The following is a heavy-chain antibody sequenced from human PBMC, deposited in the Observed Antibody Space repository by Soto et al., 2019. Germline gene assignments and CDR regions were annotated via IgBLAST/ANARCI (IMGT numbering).Heavy chain of an antibody. Sequence: PSETLSLTCTVSGGSISSGGYYWSWIRQHPGKGLEWIGYICYSVSTYYNPSLKSRVTISVDTSKNQFSLKLSSVTAADTAVYYCARVRGYCSGGSCYRESAFYYYYYGMDVWGQGTTVT. J-gene: IGHJ6*02. CDR2: ICYSVST. CDR1: GGSISSGGYY. D-gene: IGHD2-15*01. CDR3: ARVRGYCSGGSCYRESAFYYYYYGMDV. V-gene: IGHV4-31*03.